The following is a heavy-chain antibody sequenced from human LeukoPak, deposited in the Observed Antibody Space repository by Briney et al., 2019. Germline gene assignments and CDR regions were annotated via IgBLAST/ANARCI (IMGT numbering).Heavy chain of an antibody. CDR1: GCTFSNYG. J-gene: IGHJ3*01. Sequence: GRSLRLSCAASGCTFSNYGMHWGRKAPGKGLEWVAVISYDGSNKYYADSVKGRFTISRDTSKNTLFLQMNSLRAEDTAVYYCTKESYYDTSGFGTWGQGTMVTVSS. CDR3: TKESYYDTSGFGT. CDR2: ISYDGSNK. V-gene: IGHV3-30*18. D-gene: IGHD3-22*01.